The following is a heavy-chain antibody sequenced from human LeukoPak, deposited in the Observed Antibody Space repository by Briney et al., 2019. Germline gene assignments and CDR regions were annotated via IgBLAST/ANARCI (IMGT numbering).Heavy chain of an antibody. J-gene: IGHJ4*02. CDR1: GYTFIGYY. V-gene: IGHV1-2*02. Sequence: APVKVSCKASGYTFIGYYVHWVRQAPGQGLEWMGWINPNSGGTNYAQKFQGRVTMTRDTSISTAYMELSRLRSDDTAVYYCARPLEYGSSLDWGQGTLVTVSS. CDR2: INPNSGGT. D-gene: IGHD3-10*01. CDR3: ARPLEYGSSLD.